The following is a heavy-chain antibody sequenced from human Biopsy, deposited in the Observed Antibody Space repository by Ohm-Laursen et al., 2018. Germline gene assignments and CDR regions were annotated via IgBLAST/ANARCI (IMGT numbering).Heavy chain of an antibody. CDR3: ARGMRSSGWPYFDS. D-gene: IGHD6-19*01. CDR1: GDSVSSGSFY. Sequence: TLSLTCTVSGDSVSSGSFYWTWIRQPPGQGLEYIGYIYDRGSNANYNPSLESRVTMSVDMPKNQFSLKLSSVTAADTAIYYCARGMRSSGWPYFDSWGQGTLVTVSS. J-gene: IGHJ4*02. CDR2: IYDRGSNA. V-gene: IGHV4-61*01.